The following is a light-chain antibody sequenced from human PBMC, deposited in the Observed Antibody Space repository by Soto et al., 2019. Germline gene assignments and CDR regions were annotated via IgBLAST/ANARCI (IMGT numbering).Light chain of an antibody. CDR2: KAS. J-gene: IGKJ2*01. CDR3: QQYNSYTYT. Sequence: DIQMTQSPSTLSASVGDRDTITCRASQSVSDWLAWFQQKPGKAPKVLIYKASSLGSGVPSRFSGSGSGTEFTLTISSLQPDDFATYYCQQYNSYTYTFGQGTKLEIK. V-gene: IGKV1-5*03. CDR1: QSVSDW.